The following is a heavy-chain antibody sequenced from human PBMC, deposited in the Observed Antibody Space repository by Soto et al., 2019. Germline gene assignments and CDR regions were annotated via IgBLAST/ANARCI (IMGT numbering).Heavy chain of an antibody. J-gene: IGHJ4*02. CDR2: ISYDGSNK. CDR1: GFTFSSYG. Sequence: QVQLVESGGGVVQPGRSLRLSCAASGFTFSSYGMHWVRQAPGKGLEWVAVISYDGSNKYYADSVKGRFTISRDNSKNTLYLQMNSLRAEDTAVYYCAKAEERTTVTYFDYWGQGTLVTVSS. CDR3: AKAEERTTVTYFDY. D-gene: IGHD4-17*01. V-gene: IGHV3-30*18.